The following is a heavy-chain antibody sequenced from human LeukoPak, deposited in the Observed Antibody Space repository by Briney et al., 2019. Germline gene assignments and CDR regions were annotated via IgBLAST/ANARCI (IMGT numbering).Heavy chain of an antibody. CDR1: GGSISSYY. CDR2: IYYSGST. J-gene: IGHJ6*03. CDR3: ARAGAQTIFGPYYYYMDV. D-gene: IGHD3-3*01. V-gene: IGHV4-59*01. Sequence: SETLSLTCTVSGGSISSYYWSWIRQPPGKGLEWIGYIYYSGSTNYNPSPKSRVTISVDTSKNQFSLKLSSVTAADTAVYYSARAGAQTIFGPYYYYMDVWGKGTTVTVSS.